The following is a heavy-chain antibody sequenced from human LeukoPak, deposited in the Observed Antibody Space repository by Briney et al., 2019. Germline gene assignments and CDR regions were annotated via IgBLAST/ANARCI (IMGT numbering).Heavy chain of an antibody. CDR3: ASYYYDSSGYYYLSY. D-gene: IGHD3-22*01. J-gene: IGHJ4*02. CDR1: GYTFTSYG. V-gene: IGHV1-3*01. CDR2: INAGNGNT. Sequence: ASVKVSCKASGYTFTSYGISWVRQAPGQRLEWMGWINAGNGNTKYSQKFQGRVTITRDTSASTAYMELSSLRSEDTAVYYCASYYYDSSGYYYLSYWGQGTLVTVSS.